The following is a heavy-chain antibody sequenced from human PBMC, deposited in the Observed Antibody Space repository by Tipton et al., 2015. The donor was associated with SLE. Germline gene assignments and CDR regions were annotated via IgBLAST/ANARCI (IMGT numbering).Heavy chain of an antibody. CDR1: NGSISSSPYY. J-gene: IGHJ6*03. CDR2: MYYSGST. V-gene: IGHV4-39*07. CDR3: ARGPYYYMDV. Sequence: TLSLTCTVSNGSISSSPYYWGWIRQSPGKGLEWVGSMYYSGSTYYNPSLKSRVTMSVDTSRNQCSLNLTSVTAADTAVYYCARGPYYYMDVWGKGTTVTASS.